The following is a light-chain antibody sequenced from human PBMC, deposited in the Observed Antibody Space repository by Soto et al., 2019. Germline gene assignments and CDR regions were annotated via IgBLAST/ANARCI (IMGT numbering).Light chain of an antibody. CDR3: QQYDSTPFT. V-gene: IGKV4-1*01. CDR2: WAS. Sequence: DIVMTQSPDSLAVSLGERATINCKSSQSVLYSSINKNYLAWYQQKPGQPPRLLIYWASTRESGVPDRFSGSGSGTDCPLTISSLQAEDVAVYYCQQYDSTPFTFGPGTKVDIK. J-gene: IGKJ3*01. CDR1: QSVLYSSINKNY.